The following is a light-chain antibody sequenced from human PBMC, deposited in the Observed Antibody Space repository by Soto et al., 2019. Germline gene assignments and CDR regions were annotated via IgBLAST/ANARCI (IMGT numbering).Light chain of an antibody. CDR3: SSYTGSNTLYV. Sequence: QSALTQPASVSGSPGQSITISCTGTSSDVGAYDYVSWYQQHPGKAPKLIFYDVSNRPSGFSNRFSASKSGNTASLTISGLQAGDEADYYCSSYTGSNTLYVFGAGTKLTVL. J-gene: IGLJ1*01. CDR2: DVS. V-gene: IGLV2-14*01. CDR1: SSDVGAYDY.